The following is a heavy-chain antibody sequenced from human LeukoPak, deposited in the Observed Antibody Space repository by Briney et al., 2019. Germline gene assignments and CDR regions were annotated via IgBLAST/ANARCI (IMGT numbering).Heavy chain of an antibody. CDR2: INPSSGGT. Sequence: ASVKVSCKASGYTFTGYYMHWVRQAPGQGLEWMGWINPSSGGTNYAQKFQGRVTMTRDTSISTAYMELSRLRSEDTAVYYCARGRGWYYFDYWGQGTLVTVSS. V-gene: IGHV1-2*02. CDR1: GYTFTGYY. J-gene: IGHJ4*02. CDR3: ARGRGWYYFDY. D-gene: IGHD6-19*01.